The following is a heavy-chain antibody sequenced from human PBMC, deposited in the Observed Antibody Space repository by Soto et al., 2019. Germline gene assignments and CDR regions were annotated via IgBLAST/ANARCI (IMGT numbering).Heavy chain of an antibody. D-gene: IGHD2-8*01. V-gene: IGHV3-11*06. CDR3: ARDLEYCTNGVCP. CDR2: ISSSSSYT. J-gene: IGHJ5*02. CDR1: GFTFSDYY. Sequence: QVQLVESGGGLVKPGVSLRLSCAASGFTFSDYYMSWIRQAPGKGLEWVSYISSSSSYTNYADSVKGRFTISRDNAKNSLYLQMNSLRAEDTAVYYCARDLEYCTNGVCPWGQGTLVTVSS.